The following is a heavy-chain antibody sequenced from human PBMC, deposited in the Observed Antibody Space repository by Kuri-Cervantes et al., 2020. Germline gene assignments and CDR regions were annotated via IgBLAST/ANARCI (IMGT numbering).Heavy chain of an antibody. CDR1: GGSISSSSYY. J-gene: IGHJ5*02. CDR2: IYYSGST. V-gene: IGHV4-39*01. D-gene: IGHD3-22*01. CDR3: ARRANYYDSSGNPNNWFDP. Sequence: SETLSLTCTVSGGSISSSSYYWGWIRQPPGKGLEWIGSIYYSGSTHYNPSLKSRVTISVDTSKNQFSLKLSSVTAADTAVYYCARRANYYDSSGNPNNWFDPWGQGTLVTVSS.